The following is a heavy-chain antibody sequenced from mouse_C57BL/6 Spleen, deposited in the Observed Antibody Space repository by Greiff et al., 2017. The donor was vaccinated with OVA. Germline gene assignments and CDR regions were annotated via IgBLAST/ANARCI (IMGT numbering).Heavy chain of an antibody. CDR2: IYPGDGDT. D-gene: IGHD1-1*01. V-gene: IGHV1-82*01. CDR3: ARGSYGRTRYFDV. Sequence: VKLMESGPELVKPGASVKISCKASGYAFSSSWMNWVKQRPGKGLEWIGRIYPGDGDTNYNGKFKGKATLTADKSSSTAYMQLSSLTAEDSAVYFGARGSYGRTRYFDVWGTGTTVTVSS. CDR1: GYAFSSSW. J-gene: IGHJ1*03.